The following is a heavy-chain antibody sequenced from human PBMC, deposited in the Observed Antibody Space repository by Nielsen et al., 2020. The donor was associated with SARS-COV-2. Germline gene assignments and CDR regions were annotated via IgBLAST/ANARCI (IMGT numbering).Heavy chain of an antibody. D-gene: IGHD3-10*01. CDR1: GYTFTGYY. J-gene: IGHJ6*02. CDR3: ARVYYGSGSYLSFMDV. V-gene: IGHV1-2*04. CDR2: INPNSGGT. Sequence: ASVKVSCKASGYTFTGYYMHWVRQAPGQGLEWMGWINPNSGGTNYAQKFQGWVTMTRDTSISTAYMELSRLRSDDTAVYYCARVYYGSGSYLSFMDVWGQGTTVTVSS.